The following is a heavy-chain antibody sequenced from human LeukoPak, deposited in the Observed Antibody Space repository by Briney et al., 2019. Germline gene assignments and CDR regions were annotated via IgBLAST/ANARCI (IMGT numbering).Heavy chain of an antibody. Sequence: ASVKVSCKASGYTFTSYDINWVRQATGQGLEWMGWMNPNSGNTGYAQKFQGRVTMTRNTSISIAYMELSSLRSEDTAVYYCARGYSSGWYDGPYYYYGMDVWGQGTTVTVSS. CDR2: MNPNSGNT. J-gene: IGHJ6*02. D-gene: IGHD6-19*01. CDR3: ARGYSSGWYDGPYYYYGMDV. V-gene: IGHV1-8*01. CDR1: GYTFTSYD.